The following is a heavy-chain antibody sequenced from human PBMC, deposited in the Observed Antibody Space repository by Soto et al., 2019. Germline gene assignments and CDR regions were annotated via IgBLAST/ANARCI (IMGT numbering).Heavy chain of an antibody. V-gene: IGHV1-46*01. J-gene: IGHJ6*02. CDR2: INPSGGST. CDR3: ARDWGGDFISTSCYAEIYYYYYGMDV. D-gene: IGHD2-2*01. CDR1: GYTFTSYY. Sequence: VASVKVSCKASGYTFTSYYMRWVRQAPGQGLEWMGIINPSGGSTSYAQKFQGRVTMTRDTSTSTVYMELSSLRSEDTAVYYCARDWGGDFISTSCYAEIYYYYYGMDVWGQGTTVTVSS.